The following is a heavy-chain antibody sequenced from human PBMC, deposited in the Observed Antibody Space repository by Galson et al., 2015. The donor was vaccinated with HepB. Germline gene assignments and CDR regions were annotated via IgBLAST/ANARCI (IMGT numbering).Heavy chain of an antibody. V-gene: IGHV3-11*03. CDR3: ARSVATTYFDH. CDR1: GFTFSDYY. Sequence: SLRLSCAASGFTFSDYYMSWIRQAPGKGLEWVSYISSSSSYTNYADSVKGRFTISRDNAKNSLYLQMNSLRAEDTAVYYCARSVATTYFDHWGQGTLVTVSS. CDR2: ISSSSSYT. J-gene: IGHJ4*02. D-gene: IGHD5-12*01.